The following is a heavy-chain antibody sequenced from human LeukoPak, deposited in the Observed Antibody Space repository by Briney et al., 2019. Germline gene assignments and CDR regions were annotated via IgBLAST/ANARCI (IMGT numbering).Heavy chain of an antibody. V-gene: IGHV3-23*01. CDR3: ARSGLSRFGF. Sequence: GGSLRLSCAASGFIFSNYAMSWVRQAPGKGLQWVSAFSGSGGSTYYADSVKGRFTISRDNSRNTLYLQMNSLRAEDTAVYYCARSGLSRFGFWGQRTLVTVSS. J-gene: IGHJ4*02. CDR1: GFIFSNYA. D-gene: IGHD2/OR15-2a*01. CDR2: FSGSGGST.